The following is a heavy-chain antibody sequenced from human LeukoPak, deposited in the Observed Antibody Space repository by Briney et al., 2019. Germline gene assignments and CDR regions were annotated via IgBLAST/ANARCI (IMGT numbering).Heavy chain of an antibody. CDR3: ASGGGNFWSDYAFAY. D-gene: IGHD3-3*01. J-gene: IGHJ4*02. CDR1: GFTFSSYG. CDR2: IRYDGSNQ. Sequence: QPGGALRLSCAASGFTFSSYGMHWVRQAPGKGLEWVAFIRYDGSNQYYADSVKGRFTISRDNSKNTLYLQMNSLRAEDTAVYYCASGGGNFWSDYAFAYWGQGALVTVSS. V-gene: IGHV3-30*02.